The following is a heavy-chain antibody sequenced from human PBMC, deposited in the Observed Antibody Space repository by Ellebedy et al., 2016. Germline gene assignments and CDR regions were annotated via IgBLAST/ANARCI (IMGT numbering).Heavy chain of an antibody. CDR3: GKDILPGGLGV. CDR2: IFLESGRT. V-gene: IGHV3-9*01. CDR1: GGSISSYY. Sequence: LSLTCTVSGGSISSYYWSWIRQPPGKGLEWVSGIFLESGRTDYADPVKGRFSVSRDNAKNSLYLEMNSLRVEDTALYYCGKDILPGGLGVWGQGTTVTVSS. J-gene: IGHJ6*02. D-gene: IGHD3-16*01.